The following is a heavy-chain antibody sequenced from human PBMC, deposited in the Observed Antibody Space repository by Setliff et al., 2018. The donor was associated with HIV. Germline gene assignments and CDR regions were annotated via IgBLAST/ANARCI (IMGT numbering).Heavy chain of an antibody. D-gene: IGHD1-26*01. CDR1: GVSISNYY. Sequence: SETLSLTCTVSGVSISNYYWSWIRQPAGKGLEWIGRIYTSGNTNYNPSLKSRVTMSVDTSKNQFSLKLSSVTAADTAVYYCARTTYSGSYFNDSWGQGTLVTAPQ. CDR2: IYTSGNT. V-gene: IGHV4-4*07. J-gene: IGHJ5*01. CDR3: ARTTYSGSYFNDS.